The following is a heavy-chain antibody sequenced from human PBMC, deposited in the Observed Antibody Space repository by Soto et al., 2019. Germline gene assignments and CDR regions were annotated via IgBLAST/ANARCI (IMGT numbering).Heavy chain of an antibody. J-gene: IGHJ4*02. CDR1: GGTFSSYT. CDR3: AGEEGLLGYCSNGVCASLDY. CDR2: IIPILGIA. D-gene: IGHD2-8*01. V-gene: IGHV1-69*08. Sequence: QVQLVQSGAEVKKPGSSVKVSCKASGGTFSSYTISWVRQAPGQGLEWMGGIIPILGIANYAQQFQGRVTITADKSTSTAYMELSSLGSEETAVYYCAGEEGLLGYCSNGVCASLDYWGQGTLVTVSS.